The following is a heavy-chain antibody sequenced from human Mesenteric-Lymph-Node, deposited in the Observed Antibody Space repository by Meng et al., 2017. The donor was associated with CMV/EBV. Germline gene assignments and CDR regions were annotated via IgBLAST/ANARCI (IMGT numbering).Heavy chain of an antibody. D-gene: IGHD3-3*01. CDR3: ARERATYYDFWRDY. Sequence: GESLKISCAASGFTLSSYEMNWVRQAPGKGLEWVANIKQDGSEKYYVDPVKGRFTISRDNAKNSLYLQMNSLRAEDTAVYYCARERATYYDFWRDYWGQGTLVTVSS. CDR1: GFTLSSYE. CDR2: IKQDGSEK. J-gene: IGHJ4*02. V-gene: IGHV3-7*01.